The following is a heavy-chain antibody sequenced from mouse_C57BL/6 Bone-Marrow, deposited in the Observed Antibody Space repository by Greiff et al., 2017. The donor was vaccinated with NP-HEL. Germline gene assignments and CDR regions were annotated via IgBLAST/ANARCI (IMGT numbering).Heavy chain of an antibody. CDR2: INPNNGGT. J-gene: IGHJ4*01. V-gene: IGHV1-26*01. Sequence: EVQLQQSGPELVKPGASVKISCKASGYTFTDYYMNWVKQSHGKSLEWIGDINPNNGGTSYIQKFKGKATLTVDKSSSTAYMELRSLTSEDSAVYYCARTRTGLNYAKDYWGQGTSVTVSS. CDR3: ARTRTGLNYAKDY. CDR1: GYTFTDYY. D-gene: IGHD4-1*01.